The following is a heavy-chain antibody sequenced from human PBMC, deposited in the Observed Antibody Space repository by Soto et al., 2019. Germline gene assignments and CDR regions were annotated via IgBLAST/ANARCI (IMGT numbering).Heavy chain of an antibody. CDR1: GFTFSSYD. D-gene: IGHD6-19*01. Sequence: PGGSLRLSCAASGFTFSSYDMHWVRQATGKGLEWVSGIGTAGDTYYVGSVKGRFTISRENAKNSLYLQMNSPRAEDTAVYYCARVKSSGWYYFDYWGQGTLVTAPQ. V-gene: IGHV3-13*01. CDR2: IGTAGDT. J-gene: IGHJ4*02. CDR3: ARVKSSGWYYFDY.